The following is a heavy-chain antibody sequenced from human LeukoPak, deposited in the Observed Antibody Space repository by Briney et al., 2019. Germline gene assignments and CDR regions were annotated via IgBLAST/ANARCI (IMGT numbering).Heavy chain of an antibody. CDR1: GYTFTGYY. CDR2: INPNSGGT. V-gene: IGHV1-2*06. J-gene: IGHJ4*02. Sequence: EASVKVSCKASGYTFTGYYMHWVRQVPGQGLEWMGRINPNSGGTNYAQKFQDRVAMTRDTSISTAYMELNRLTSDDMAVYYCSASFSGHDRLFDYWGQGTLVTVSS. CDR3: SASFSGHDRLFDY. D-gene: IGHD5-12*01.